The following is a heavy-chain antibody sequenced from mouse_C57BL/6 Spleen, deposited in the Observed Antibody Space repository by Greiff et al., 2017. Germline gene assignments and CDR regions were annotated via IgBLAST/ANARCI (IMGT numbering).Heavy chain of an antibody. Sequence: QVQLQQSGAELVRPGTSVKVSCTASGYAFTNYLIEWVKQRPGQGLEWIGVINPGSGGTNYNEKFKGKATLTADNASSNAYMQLSSLTSEDSAVYFCARGGDDGVGDFDVWGTGTTVTVSS. CDR3: ARGGDDGVGDFDV. J-gene: IGHJ1*03. CDR1: GYAFTNYL. V-gene: IGHV1-54*01. CDR2: INPGSGGT. D-gene: IGHD1-1*02.